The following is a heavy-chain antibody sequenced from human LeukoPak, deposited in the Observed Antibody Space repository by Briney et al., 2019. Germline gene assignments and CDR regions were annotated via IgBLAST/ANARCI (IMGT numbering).Heavy chain of an antibody. D-gene: IGHD3-22*01. CDR2: IYYSGST. J-gene: IGHJ4*02. Sequence: SETLSLTCTVSGGSISSYYWNWIRQPPGKGLEWIGYIYYSGSTNYNPSLKSRVTISVDTSKNQFSLKLSSVTAADTAVYYCARGVPYYYDSSGYPFDYWGQGTLVTVSS. V-gene: IGHV4-59*01. CDR3: ARGVPYYYDSSGYPFDY. CDR1: GGSISSYY.